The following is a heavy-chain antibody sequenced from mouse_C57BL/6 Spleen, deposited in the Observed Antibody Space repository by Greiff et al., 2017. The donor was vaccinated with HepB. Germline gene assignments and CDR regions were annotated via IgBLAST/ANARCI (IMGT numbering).Heavy chain of an antibody. CDR1: GYAFSSSW. CDR2: IYPGDGDT. Sequence: QVQLKESGPELVKPGASVKISCKASGYAFSSSWMNWVKQRPGKGLEWIGRIYPGDGDTNYNGKFKGKATLTADKSSSTAYMQLSSLTSEDSAVYFCARSAPERFAYWGQGTLVTVSA. J-gene: IGHJ3*01. V-gene: IGHV1-82*01. CDR3: ARSAPERFAY. D-gene: IGHD1-2*01.